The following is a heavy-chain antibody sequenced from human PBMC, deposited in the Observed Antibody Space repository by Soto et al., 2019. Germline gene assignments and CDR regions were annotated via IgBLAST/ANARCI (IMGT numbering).Heavy chain of an antibody. CDR1: GYTFTSYG. Sequence: QVQLVQSGAVVKKPGASVKVSCKASGYTFTSYGIGWVRQAPGQGLEWMGWINTNNGNTNSAQRLQGRVTMTADTPTRTGDMELRSLRSDYTAIYYCARDLLGAFDVWGQGTMVTISS. D-gene: IGHD2-15*01. V-gene: IGHV1-18*01. J-gene: IGHJ3*01. CDR2: INTNNGNT. CDR3: ARDLLGAFDV.